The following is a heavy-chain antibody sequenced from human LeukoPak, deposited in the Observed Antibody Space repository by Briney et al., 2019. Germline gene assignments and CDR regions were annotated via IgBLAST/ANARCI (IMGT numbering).Heavy chain of an antibody. Sequence: SETLSLTCTVSGGSISSGSYYWSWIRQPAGKGLEWIGRIYTSGSTNYNPSLKSRVTISVDTSKNQFSLKLSSVTAADTAVYYCARDCSSTSCYGGIWGQGTMVTVSS. J-gene: IGHJ3*02. D-gene: IGHD2-2*01. V-gene: IGHV4-61*02. CDR2: IYTSGST. CDR1: GGSISSGSYY. CDR3: ARDCSSTSCYGGI.